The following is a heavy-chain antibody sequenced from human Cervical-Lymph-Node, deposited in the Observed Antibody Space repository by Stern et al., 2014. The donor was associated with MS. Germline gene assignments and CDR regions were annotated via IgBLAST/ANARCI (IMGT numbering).Heavy chain of an antibody. D-gene: IGHD6-13*01. CDR3: ARAAAVSFDY. CDR2: ISASGST. V-gene: IGHV4-61*02. J-gene: IGHJ4*02. CDR1: GASISTAGYY. Sequence: QLQLQESGPGLVKPSQTLSLTCTVSGASISTAGYYWSWIRQPAGKGLEWVGRISASGSTSYNPSLKSRLTISVDTSKNHFSRDLSPVTAADTAIYYCARAAAVSFDYWGQGILVTVSS.